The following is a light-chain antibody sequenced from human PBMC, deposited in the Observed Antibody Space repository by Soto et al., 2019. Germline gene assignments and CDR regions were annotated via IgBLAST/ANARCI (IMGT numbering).Light chain of an antibody. CDR3: QQYYDWPWT. J-gene: IGKJ1*01. V-gene: IGKV3-15*01. CDR2: GAS. CDR1: QTVISTH. Sequence: EIIFTQSPRKMSPSPREGATRSRKASQTVISTHLAWYQQRPGQAPRLLIYGASTRATGIPARFSGSGSGTDLTLTISSLHSEDFAVYYCQQYYDWPWTFGQGTKVDIK.